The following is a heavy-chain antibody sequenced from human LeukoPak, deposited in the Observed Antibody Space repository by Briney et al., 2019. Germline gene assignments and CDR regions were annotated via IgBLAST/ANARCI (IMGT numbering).Heavy chain of an antibody. D-gene: IGHD6-19*01. CDR3: ARGGWYGARF. CDR2: INHSGST. Sequence: PSETLSLTCAVYGGSFSGYYWSWIRQPPGKGLEWIGEINHSGSTNYNPSLKSRVTISVDTSKNQFSLKLSSVTAADTAVYYCARGGWYGARFWGRGTLVTVSS. J-gene: IGHJ4*02. CDR1: GGSFSGYY. V-gene: IGHV4-34*01.